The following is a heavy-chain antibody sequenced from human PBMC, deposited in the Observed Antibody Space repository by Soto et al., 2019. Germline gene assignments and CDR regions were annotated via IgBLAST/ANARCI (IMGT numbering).Heavy chain of an antibody. CDR2: ISGSGGST. V-gene: IGHV3-23*01. D-gene: IGHD6-6*01. CDR3: AESIAARTPFDY. Sequence: GGSLRLSCAASGFTFSSYAMSWVRQAPGKGLEWVSPISGSGGSTYYADSVKGRFTISRDNSKNTLYLQMNSLRAEDTAVYYCAESIAARTPFDYWGQGTLVTVSS. J-gene: IGHJ4*02. CDR1: GFTFSSYA.